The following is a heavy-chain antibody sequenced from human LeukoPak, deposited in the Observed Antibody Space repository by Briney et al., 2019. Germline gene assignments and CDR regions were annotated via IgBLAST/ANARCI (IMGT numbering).Heavy chain of an antibody. CDR3: AGRGHRYSLD. V-gene: IGHV4-4*09. Sequence: SETLSLTCTVSGDSVTAGYWSWIRQPPGKGLEWIGYSYDSGITDYNTSLKSRLTISVDTSNNQFSLNLSSVTAADTAVYYCAGRGHRYSLDWGQGILVTVSS. J-gene: IGHJ1*01. CDR2: SYDSGIT. CDR1: GDSVTAGY. D-gene: IGHD2-15*01.